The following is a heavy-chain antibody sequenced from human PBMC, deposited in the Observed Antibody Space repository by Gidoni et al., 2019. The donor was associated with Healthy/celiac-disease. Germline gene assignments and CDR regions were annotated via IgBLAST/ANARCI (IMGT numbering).Heavy chain of an antibody. J-gene: IGHJ4*02. CDR2: IYPGDSDT. CDR1: GYSFTSYW. CDR3: ATGNSSSWYVPGFDY. D-gene: IGHD6-13*01. V-gene: IGHV5-51*01. Sequence: EVQLVQSGAELKKPGESLKISCKGSGYSFTSYWLGWVRQMPGKRLEWMGIIYPGDSDTRYSPSFQGQVTSSAEKSISTAYLQWSSLKASDTAMYYCATGNSSSWYVPGFDYWGQGTLVTVSS.